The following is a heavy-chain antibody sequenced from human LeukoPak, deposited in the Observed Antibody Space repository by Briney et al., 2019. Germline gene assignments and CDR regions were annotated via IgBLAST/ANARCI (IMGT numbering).Heavy chain of an antibody. Sequence: GGSLRLSCAASGFTFSDNYMSWVRQAPGKGLEWVSVMYSRGDTYYANSVKGRFTFSRDISKNTLYLQMNGLRTEDTAMYYCARDAPQVPAAGVLASWGQGTLVIVSS. D-gene: IGHD6-13*01. J-gene: IGHJ5*02. CDR1: GFTFSDNY. CDR2: MYSRGDT. V-gene: IGHV3-53*01. CDR3: ARDAPQVPAAGVLAS.